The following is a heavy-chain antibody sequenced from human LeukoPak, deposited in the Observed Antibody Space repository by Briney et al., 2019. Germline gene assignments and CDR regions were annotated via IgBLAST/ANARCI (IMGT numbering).Heavy chain of an antibody. J-gene: IGHJ3*02. Sequence: GGSLRLSCAASGFTFSSYGMHWVRQAPGKGLEWVAVISYDGSNKYYADSVEGRFTISRDNSKNTLYLQMNSLRAEDTAVYYCAKLFRHLYCSGGSCYSGAFDIWGQGTMVTVSS. CDR1: GFTFSSYG. D-gene: IGHD2-15*01. CDR2: ISYDGSNK. CDR3: AKLFRHLYCSGGSCYSGAFDI. V-gene: IGHV3-30*18.